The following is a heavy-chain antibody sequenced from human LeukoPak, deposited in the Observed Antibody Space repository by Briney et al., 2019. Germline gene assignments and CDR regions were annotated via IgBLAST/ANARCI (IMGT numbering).Heavy chain of an antibody. CDR2: IRSKANTYAT. Sequence: GGSLRLSCAASGFTFSGSAMHWVRQASGKGLEWVGRIRSKANTYATAYAASVKGRFTISRDDSKNTAYLQMNSLKTEDTAVYYCTPTGLLWFGESFDYWGQGTLVTVSS. CDR1: GFTFSGSA. J-gene: IGHJ4*02. CDR3: TPTGLLWFGESFDY. V-gene: IGHV3-73*01. D-gene: IGHD3-10*01.